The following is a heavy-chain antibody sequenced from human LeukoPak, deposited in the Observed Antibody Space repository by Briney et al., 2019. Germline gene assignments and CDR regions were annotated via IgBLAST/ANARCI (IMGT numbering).Heavy chain of an antibody. D-gene: IGHD6-19*01. CDR3: ASSLEYSSGLDY. Sequence: SETLSLTCAVYGGSLIGYYRSWIRQPPGKGLEWIGEINHSGSTNYNPSLKSRVTISVDTSKNQFSLKLSSVTAADTAVYYCASSLEYSSGLDYWGQGTLVTVSS. J-gene: IGHJ4*02. V-gene: IGHV4-34*01. CDR1: GGSLIGYY. CDR2: INHSGST.